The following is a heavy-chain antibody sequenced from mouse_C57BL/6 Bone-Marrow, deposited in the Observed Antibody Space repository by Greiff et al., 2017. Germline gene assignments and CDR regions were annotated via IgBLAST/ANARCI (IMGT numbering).Heavy chain of an antibody. D-gene: IGHD1-1*01. V-gene: IGHV1-72*01. J-gene: IGHJ3*01. CDR1: GYTFTSYW. CDR3: ARTFLFITTVGGFAY. CDR2: IAPNSGGT. Sequence: QVQLKQPGAELVKPGASVKLSCKASGYTFTSYWMHWVKQRPGRGLEWIGRIAPNSGGTKYNEKFKSKATLTVDKPSSTAYMQLSSLTSEDSAVYYCARTFLFITTVGGFAYWGQGTLVTVSA.